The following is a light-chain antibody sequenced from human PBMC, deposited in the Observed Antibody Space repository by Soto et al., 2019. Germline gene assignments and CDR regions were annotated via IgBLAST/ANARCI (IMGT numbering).Light chain of an antibody. CDR1: QALLRSNGYNY. V-gene: IGKV2-28*01. CDR2: GGS. J-gene: IGKJ5*01. Sequence: DIVMTQSTLSLTVTPGEPASISCRSSQALLRSNGYNYFNWYLQRPGQSPHLLIYGGSNVAPGVPDRFSGSGSGTDFTLRISRVEADDVGVYYCMQTVQTPITFGQGTRLEIK. CDR3: MQTVQTPIT.